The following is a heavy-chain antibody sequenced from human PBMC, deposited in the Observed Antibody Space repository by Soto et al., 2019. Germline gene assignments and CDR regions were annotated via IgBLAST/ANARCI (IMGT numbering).Heavy chain of an antibody. Sequence: SVTLSLTCAVYGGSFSGYYWSWIRQPPGKGLEWIGEINHSGSTNYNPSLKSRVTISVDTSKNQFSLKLSSVTAADTAVYYCARGAPGTTVTGIDYYYYYGMDVWGQGTTVTVSS. CDR3: ARGAPGTTVTGIDYYYYYGMDV. CDR1: GGSFSGYY. CDR2: INHSGST. V-gene: IGHV4-34*01. D-gene: IGHD4-17*01. J-gene: IGHJ6*02.